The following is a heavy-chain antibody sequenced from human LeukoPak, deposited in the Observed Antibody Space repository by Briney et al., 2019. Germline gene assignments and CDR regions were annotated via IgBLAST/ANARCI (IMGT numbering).Heavy chain of an antibody. Sequence: ASVKVSCKASGYTFTGYYMHWVRQAPGQGLEWMGWINPNSGGTNYAQKFQGRVTMTRGTSISTAYMELSRLRSDDTAVYYCARDPRAPYPEFVYWGQGTLVTVSS. V-gene: IGHV1-2*02. CDR1: GYTFTGYY. J-gene: IGHJ4*02. CDR3: ARDPRAPYPEFVY. D-gene: IGHD2-2*02. CDR2: INPNSGGT.